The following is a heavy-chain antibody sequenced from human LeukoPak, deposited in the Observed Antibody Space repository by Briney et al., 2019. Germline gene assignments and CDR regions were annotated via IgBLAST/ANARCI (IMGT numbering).Heavy chain of an antibody. D-gene: IGHD1-1*01. CDR1: GFTFSSYE. CDR3: AREDPTTNWFDP. Sequence: GGSLRLSCAASGFTFSSYEMNWVRQAPGKGLEWVSYISSSGSTIYYADSVKGRFTISRDNAKNSLYLQMNSLRAEDTAVYYCAREDPTTNWFDPWGQGTLVTVSS. V-gene: IGHV3-48*03. CDR2: ISSSGSTI. J-gene: IGHJ5*02.